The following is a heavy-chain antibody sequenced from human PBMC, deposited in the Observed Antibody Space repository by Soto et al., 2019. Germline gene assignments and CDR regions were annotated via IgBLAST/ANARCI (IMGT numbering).Heavy chain of an antibody. CDR2: INQDGSER. J-gene: IGHJ4*02. CDR3: VCGGNFFVY. CDR1: GFTFSTYW. Sequence: EVQLVESGGGLVQPGGSVRLPCAASGFTFSTYWMTWVRQPPGQGLEWVASINQDGSERYYVDSVRGRFTISRDNAKNSLYLQMNSLRAEDTAVYYCVCGGNFFVYWGQGTLVTVSP. V-gene: IGHV3-7*01. D-gene: IGHD3-16*01.